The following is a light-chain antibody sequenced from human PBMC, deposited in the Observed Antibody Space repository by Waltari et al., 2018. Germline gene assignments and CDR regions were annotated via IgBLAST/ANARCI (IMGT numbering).Light chain of an antibody. CDR2: KAS. CDR1: QSVTNW. Sequence: DIQMTQSPSTLSASVGDRVTITCRASQSVTNWLAWYQQRPGEAPKVLIYKASNVESGVPSRFSGSGYGTDFTLTISSLQPDDFATYYCQQYSGYSRTFGQGTKVEIK. J-gene: IGKJ1*01. V-gene: IGKV1-5*03. CDR3: QQYSGYSRT.